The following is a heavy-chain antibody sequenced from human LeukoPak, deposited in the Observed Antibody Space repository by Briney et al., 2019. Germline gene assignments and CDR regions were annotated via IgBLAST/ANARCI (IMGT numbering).Heavy chain of an antibody. CDR1: GGSISSYY. J-gene: IGHJ1*01. V-gene: IGHV4-59*01. D-gene: IGHD6-19*01. Sequence: PSESLSLTCTVSGGSISSYYWNWIRQPPGKGLEWIGYIYYSGSTNYNPSLKSRVTISVDTSKNQFSLKLSSVTAADTAVYYCARGGWYPESFQHWGQGALVTVSS. CDR3: ARGGWYPESFQH. CDR2: IYYSGST.